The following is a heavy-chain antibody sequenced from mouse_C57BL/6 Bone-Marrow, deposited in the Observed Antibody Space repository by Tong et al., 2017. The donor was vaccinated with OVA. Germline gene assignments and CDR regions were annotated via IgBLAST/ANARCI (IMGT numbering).Heavy chain of an antibody. J-gene: IGHJ4*01. CDR2: IDPENGDT. CDR3: NGPSTTAPLDY. Sequence: EVQLQESGAELVRSGASVKLSCTASGFNINDYYMHWVKQRPEQGLEWIGWIDPENGDTEYAPKFQGKATMTADTSSNKAYLQLSSLTSEDTAVYYCNGPSTTAPLDYWGQGTSVTVSA. D-gene: IGHD1-2*01. V-gene: IGHV14-4*02. CDR1: GFNINDYY.